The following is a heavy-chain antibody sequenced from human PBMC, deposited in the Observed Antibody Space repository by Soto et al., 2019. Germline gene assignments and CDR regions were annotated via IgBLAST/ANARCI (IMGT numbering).Heavy chain of an antibody. D-gene: IGHD3-22*01. J-gene: IGHJ4*02. V-gene: IGHV1-18*04. CDR2: ISAYNGNT. CDR3: ARDYYDSSGYYYFDY. CDR1: GYTFTSYG. Sequence: ASVKVSCKASGYTFTSYGISWVRQAPGQGLEWMGWISAYNGNTNYAQKLQGRVTMTTDTSTSTAYMELRSLRSDDTAVYYCARDYYDSSGYYYFDYWGQGTLVTVSS.